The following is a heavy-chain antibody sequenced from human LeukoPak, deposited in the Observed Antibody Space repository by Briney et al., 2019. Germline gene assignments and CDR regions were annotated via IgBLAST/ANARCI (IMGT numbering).Heavy chain of an antibody. CDR1: GGSISSGSYY. V-gene: IGHV4-61*02. CDR2: IYTSRST. D-gene: IGHD4-17*01. J-gene: IGHJ4*02. Sequence: SETLSLTCTVSGGSISSGSYYWSWIRQPAGKGLEWIGRIYTSRSTNYNPSLKSRVTISVDTSKNQFSLKLSSVTAADTAVYYCASLYTYGDYDHWGQGTLVTVSS. CDR3: ASLYTYGDYDH.